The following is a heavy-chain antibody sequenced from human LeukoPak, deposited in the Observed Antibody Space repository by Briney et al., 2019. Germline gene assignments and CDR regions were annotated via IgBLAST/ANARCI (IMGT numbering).Heavy chain of an antibody. D-gene: IGHD6-19*01. CDR2: IIGDSSTI. Sequence: GGSLRLPCAASGFSFSDYSMNWVRQAPGKGLAWISYIIGDSSTIYYADSVKGRFTISRDNARNSLYLQMNSLRAEDTAVYYCARDGGSGWPSENWGQGTLVTVSS. J-gene: IGHJ4*02. V-gene: IGHV3-48*01. CDR1: GFSFSDYS. CDR3: ARDGGSGWPSEN.